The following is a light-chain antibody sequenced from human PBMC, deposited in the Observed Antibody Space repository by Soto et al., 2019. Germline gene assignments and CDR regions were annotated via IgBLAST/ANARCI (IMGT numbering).Light chain of an antibody. V-gene: IGKV3-11*01. CDR3: QQRSNWPLT. J-gene: IGKJ3*01. CDR1: QSVSTY. Sequence: EIVLTQSPATLSLSPGERATLSCRASQSVSTYLAWYQQQPGQAPRLLIYDASNRATGIPARFSGSGSGTDFTLTISSLGPEDFAVYYCQQRSNWPLTFGPGTNVDF. CDR2: DAS.